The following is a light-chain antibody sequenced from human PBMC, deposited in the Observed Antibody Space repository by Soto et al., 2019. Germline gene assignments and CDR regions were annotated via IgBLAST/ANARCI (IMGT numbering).Light chain of an antibody. CDR2: EVS. CDR3: SSYASSSF. CDR1: SSDIGGYKY. Sequence: QSALTQPASVSGSPGQSITISCTGTSSDIGGYKYVSWYQQYPGKAPKLIMYEVSNRPSGVSNRFSGSKSGNTASLTISGLQAEDEADYYCSSYASSSFFGGGTKLTVL. V-gene: IGLV2-14*01. J-gene: IGLJ2*01.